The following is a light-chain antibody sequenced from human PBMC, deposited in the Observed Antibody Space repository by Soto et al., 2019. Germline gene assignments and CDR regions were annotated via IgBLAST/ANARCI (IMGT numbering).Light chain of an antibody. CDR3: GSWDSSLSAYV. Sequence: QSALTRPPSVSAAPGQKVTISCSGSSSNIGCNSVSWYQQLPGTAPKLLIYDDNKRPSGIPDRFSGSKSGTSATLGITGFQTGDEADYYCGSWDSSLSAYVFGTGTKVTVL. V-gene: IGLV1-51*01. CDR2: DDN. CDR1: SSNIGCNS. J-gene: IGLJ1*01.